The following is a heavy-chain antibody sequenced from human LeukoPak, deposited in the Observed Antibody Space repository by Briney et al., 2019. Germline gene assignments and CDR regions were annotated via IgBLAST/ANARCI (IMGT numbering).Heavy chain of an antibody. CDR1: GGSISSSSYY. Sequence: PSETLSLTCTVSGGSISSSSYYWGWIRQPPGKGLEWIGSIFYSGSTYHNPSLKSRVTISVDTSKNQFSLKLSSVTAADTAVYYCARDISAAAFDYWGQGTLVTVSS. J-gene: IGHJ4*02. V-gene: IGHV4-39*02. CDR2: IFYSGST. D-gene: IGHD6-13*01. CDR3: ARDISAAAFDY.